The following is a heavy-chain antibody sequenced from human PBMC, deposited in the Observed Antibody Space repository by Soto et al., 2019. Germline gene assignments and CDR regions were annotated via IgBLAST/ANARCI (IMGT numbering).Heavy chain of an antibody. V-gene: IGHV3-33*01. D-gene: IGHD6-19*01. CDR2: IWFDGSNK. CDR1: GFTFSNYG. Sequence: QVQLVESGGGVVQPGRSLRLSCAASGFTFSNYGMHWVRQAPGKGLQWVAVIWFDGSNKYYADSVEGRFTISRDNSKNTLYLQMNSLRAEDTAVYYCARDTGAVDGLNWYFDLWGRGTLVTVSS. J-gene: IGHJ2*01. CDR3: ARDTGAVDGLNWYFDL.